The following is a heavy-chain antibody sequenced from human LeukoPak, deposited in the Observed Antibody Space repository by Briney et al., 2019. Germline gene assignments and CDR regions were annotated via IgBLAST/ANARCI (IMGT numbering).Heavy chain of an antibody. CDR1: GFTFSSYE. J-gene: IGHJ4*02. CDR2: ISSSGSTI. D-gene: IGHD6-6*01. CDR3: ARVYRSSSGPTLDY. Sequence: PGGSLRLSCAASGFTFSSYEMNWVRQAPGKGLEWVSYISSSGSTISYADSVKGRFTISRDNAKNSLYLQMNSLRAEDTAVYYCARVYRSSSGPTLDYWGQGTLVTVSS. V-gene: IGHV3-48*03.